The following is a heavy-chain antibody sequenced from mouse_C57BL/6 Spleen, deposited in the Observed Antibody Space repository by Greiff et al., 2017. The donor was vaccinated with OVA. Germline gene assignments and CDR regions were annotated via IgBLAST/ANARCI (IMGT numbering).Heavy chain of an antibody. CDR2: IDPSDSYT. Sequence: QVQLQQPGAELVMPGASVKLSCKASGYTFTSYWMHWVKQRPGQGLEWIGEIDPSDSYTNYNQKFKGKSTLTVDKSSSTAYMQLSSLTSEDSAVYYCARRGNYYGSSYPYYFDYWGQGTTLTVSS. CDR3: ARRGNYYGSSYPYYFDY. D-gene: IGHD1-1*01. V-gene: IGHV1-69*01. J-gene: IGHJ2*01. CDR1: GYTFTSYW.